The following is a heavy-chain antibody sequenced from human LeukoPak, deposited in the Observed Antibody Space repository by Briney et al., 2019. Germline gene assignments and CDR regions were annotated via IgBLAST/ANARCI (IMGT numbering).Heavy chain of an antibody. J-gene: IGHJ5*02. V-gene: IGHV3-30*04. Sequence: GGSLRLSCAASGFTFSSYAMHWARQAPGKGLEWVAVISYDGSNKYYADSVKGRFTISRDNSKNTLYLQMNSLRAEDTAVYYCVPGELSSSETTWGQGTLVTVSS. D-gene: IGHD3-16*02. CDR3: VPGELSSSETT. CDR2: ISYDGSNK. CDR1: GFTFSSYA.